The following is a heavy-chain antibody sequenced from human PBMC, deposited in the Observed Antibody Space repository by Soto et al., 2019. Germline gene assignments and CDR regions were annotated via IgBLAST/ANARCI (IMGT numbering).Heavy chain of an antibody. CDR1: GYIFSDYG. V-gene: IGHV1-18*04. J-gene: IGHJ4*02. CDR2: ISGYSGHA. Sequence: QVQVMQSGAEVKKPGDAVKVSCKTAGYIFSDYGINWVRQAPGQGLVWMGWISGYSGHANLAQKFQGRVNMTTDTSTLTAYMELMRLRSDDTAVYYCAKRTSGTTGGESDYWGQGTLVAVAS. CDR3: AKRTSGTTGGESDY. D-gene: IGHD4-17*01.